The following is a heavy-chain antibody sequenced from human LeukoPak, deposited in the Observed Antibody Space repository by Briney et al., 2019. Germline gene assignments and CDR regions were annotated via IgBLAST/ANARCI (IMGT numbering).Heavy chain of an antibody. CDR2: IYYSGST. CDR1: GGSISSYY. CDR3: ARGSGRDSGGYYVDY. Sequence: SETLSLTCTVSGGSISSYYWSWIRQPPGKGLEWIGYIYYSGSTNYNPSLKSRVTISVDTSKNQFSLKLSSVTAADTAVYYCARGSGRDSGGYYVDYWGQGTLVTVSS. V-gene: IGHV4-59*01. J-gene: IGHJ4*02. D-gene: IGHD3-22*01.